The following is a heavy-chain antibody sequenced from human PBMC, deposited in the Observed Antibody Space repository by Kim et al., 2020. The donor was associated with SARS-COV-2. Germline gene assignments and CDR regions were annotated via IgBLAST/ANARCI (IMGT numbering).Heavy chain of an antibody. Sequence: SETLSLTCAVSGGSISSSNWWSWVRQPPGKGLEWIGEIYHSGSTNYNPSLKSRVTISVDKSKNQFSLKLSSVTAADTAVYYCARDREETYYYGSGSYYDFDYWGQGTLVTVSS. CDR1: GGSISSSNW. V-gene: IGHV4-4*02. J-gene: IGHJ4*02. CDR3: ARDREETYYYGSGSYYDFDY. CDR2: IYHSGST. D-gene: IGHD3-10*01.